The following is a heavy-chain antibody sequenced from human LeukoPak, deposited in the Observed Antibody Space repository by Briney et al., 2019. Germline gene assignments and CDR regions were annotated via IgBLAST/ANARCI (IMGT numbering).Heavy chain of an antibody. D-gene: IGHD6-13*01. Sequence: GGSLRLSCAASGFTFSSYSMNWVRQAPGKGLEWVSSISSSSSYIYYADSVKGRFTISRDNSKNTLYLQMNSLRAEDTAVYYCARDRSSSSWDLGDYWGQGTLVTVSS. J-gene: IGHJ4*02. V-gene: IGHV3-21*01. CDR1: GFTFSSYS. CDR3: ARDRSSSSWDLGDY. CDR2: ISSSSSYI.